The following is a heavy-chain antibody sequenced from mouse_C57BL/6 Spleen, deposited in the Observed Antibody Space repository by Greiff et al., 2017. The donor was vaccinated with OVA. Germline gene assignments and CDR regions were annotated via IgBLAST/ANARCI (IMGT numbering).Heavy chain of an antibody. CDR1: GYSITSGYY. CDR3: ARDRGDHYYGSSYGFAY. V-gene: IGHV3-6*01. CDR2: ISYDGSN. Sequence: EVQLQQSGPGLVKPSQSLSLTCSVTGYSITSGYYWNWIRQFPGNKLEWMGYISYDGSNNYNPSLKNRISITRDTSKNQFFLKLNSVTTEDTATYYCARDRGDHYYGSSYGFAYWGQGTLVTVSA. D-gene: IGHD1-1*01. J-gene: IGHJ3*01.